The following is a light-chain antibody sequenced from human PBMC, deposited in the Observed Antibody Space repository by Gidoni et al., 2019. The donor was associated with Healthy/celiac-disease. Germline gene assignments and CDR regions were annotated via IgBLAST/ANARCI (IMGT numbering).Light chain of an antibody. J-gene: IGLJ3*02. CDR1: SSDVGSYNR. V-gene: IGLV2-23*02. Sequence: QSALTQPATVSGPPGQSITISCTGTSSDVGSYNRVSWYQQHPGKAPKLMIYAFSKRPSGVSHRCSGSKSGDTASLTISGLQAEDEADDYCCSYAGSSTTVFGGGTNLTVL. CDR2: AFS. CDR3: CSYAGSSTTV.